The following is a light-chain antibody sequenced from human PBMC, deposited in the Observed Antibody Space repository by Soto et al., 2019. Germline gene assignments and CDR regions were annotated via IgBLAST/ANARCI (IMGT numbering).Light chain of an antibody. CDR2: DVS. CDR1: SSDVGGYNY. V-gene: IGLV2-14*03. Sequence: QSALTQPASVSGSPGQSITISCTGTSSDVGGYNYVSWYQQHPGKAPKLMIYDVSNRPSGVSNRFSGSKSGNTASLTISGLQADDEADYYCSSYRSSTTPVVFGGGTQLTVL. CDR3: SSYRSSTTPVV. J-gene: IGLJ2*01.